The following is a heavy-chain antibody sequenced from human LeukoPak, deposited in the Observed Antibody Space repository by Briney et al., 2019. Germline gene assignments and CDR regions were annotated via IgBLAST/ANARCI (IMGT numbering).Heavy chain of an antibody. CDR3: ARDRCGPVTDGPCRHPYYFDC. J-gene: IGHJ4*02. Sequence: SVKVSCKASGGTFSSYAISWVRQAPGQGLEWMGRIIPIFGTANYAQKFQGRVTITTDESTSTAYMELSSLRSEDTAVYYCARDRCGPVTDGPCRHPYYFDCWGQGTLVTVSS. CDR1: GGTFSSYA. D-gene: IGHD4-11*01. CDR2: IIPIFGTA. V-gene: IGHV1-69*05.